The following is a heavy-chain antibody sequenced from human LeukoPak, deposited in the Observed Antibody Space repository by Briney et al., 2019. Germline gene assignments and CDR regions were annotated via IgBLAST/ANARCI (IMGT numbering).Heavy chain of an antibody. CDR1: GYTFTSYG. CDR2: ISAYNGNT. J-gene: IGHJ4*02. V-gene: IGHV1-18*01. CDR3: ARDTLSGSYRDY. D-gene: IGHD1-26*01. Sequence: ASVKVSCKASGYTFTSYGISWVRQAPGQGLEWMGWISAYNGNTNYAQKLQGRVTMTTDTSISTAYMGLSRLRSDDTAVYYCARDTLSGSYRDYWGQGTLVTVSS.